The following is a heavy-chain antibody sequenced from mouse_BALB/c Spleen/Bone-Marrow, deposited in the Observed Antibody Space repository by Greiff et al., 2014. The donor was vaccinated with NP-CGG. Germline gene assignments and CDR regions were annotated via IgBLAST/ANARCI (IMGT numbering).Heavy chain of an antibody. D-gene: IGHD2-10*02. CDR3: TREYGNYPFDY. Sequence: VKLVESGAELVRPGASMKLSCKASGYTFTSYWINWVKQRPGQGLEWIGNIYPSDSYTNYNQKFKDKATLTVDKSSSTAYMQLSSPTSEDSAVYYCTREYGNYPFDYWGQGTTLTVSS. V-gene: IGHV1-69*02. CDR2: IYPSDSYT. J-gene: IGHJ2*01. CDR1: GYTFTSYW.